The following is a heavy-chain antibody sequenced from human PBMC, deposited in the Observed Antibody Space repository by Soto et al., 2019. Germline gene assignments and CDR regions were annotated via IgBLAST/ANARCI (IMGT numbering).Heavy chain of an antibody. CDR1: GGTFSSYA. CDR3: ARETGYCSGGSCDDWFDP. CDR2: IIPIFGTA. D-gene: IGHD2-15*01. J-gene: IGHJ5*02. Sequence: QVQLVQSGAEVKKPGSSVKVSCKASGGTFSSYAISWVRQAPGQGLEWMGGIIPIFGTANYAQKFQGRVTITADKSTSTAYMELSSLRSEDTAVYDCARETGYCSGGSCDDWFDPWGQGTLVTVSS. V-gene: IGHV1-69*06.